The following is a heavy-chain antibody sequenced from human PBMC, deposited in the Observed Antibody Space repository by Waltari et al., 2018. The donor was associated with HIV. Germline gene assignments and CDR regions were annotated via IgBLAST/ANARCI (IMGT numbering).Heavy chain of an antibody. CDR1: GGSFSTYY. D-gene: IGHD6-13*01. CDR2: INQSGSI. V-gene: IGHV4-34*01. CDR3: ARERRYSSSWYTGYYFDS. Sequence: QVQLQQWGATLLKTSETLSLTCAVYGGSFSTYYCTWIRHTPGKGGLEWIGEINQSGSINYNPSLKSRVIISLDMSKIQFSLNMISMTGADTAVYYCARERRYSSSWYTGYYFDSWGQGSRVIVSS. J-gene: IGHJ4*02.